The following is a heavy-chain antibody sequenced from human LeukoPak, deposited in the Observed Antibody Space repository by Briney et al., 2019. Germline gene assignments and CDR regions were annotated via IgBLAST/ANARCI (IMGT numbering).Heavy chain of an antibody. CDR1: GGTFSSYA. D-gene: IGHD4-17*01. J-gene: IGHJ3*02. V-gene: IGHV1-69*06. Sequence: GASVKVSCKASGGTFSSYAISWVRQAPGQGLEWMGGIIPIFGTANYAQKFRGRVTITADKSTRTAYMELSSLRSEDTAVYYCARSLRIHDYGDFRRLYAFDIWGQGTMVTVSS. CDR3: ARSLRIHDYGDFRRLYAFDI. CDR2: IIPIFGTA.